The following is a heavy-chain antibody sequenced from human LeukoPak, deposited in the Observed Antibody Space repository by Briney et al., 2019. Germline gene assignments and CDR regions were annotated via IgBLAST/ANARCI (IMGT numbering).Heavy chain of an antibody. CDR3: ARDNAPQTYSSGWYDS. J-gene: IGHJ5*01. CDR2: INSDGNNT. Sequence: QTGGSLRLSCAASGFSFRTHWMHWVRQASGTGLVWVSRINSDGNNTNYAESVKGRFTISRDNAKNTLYLQMNSLRAEDSAVYYCARDNAPQTYSSGWYDSWGQGALVTVSS. CDR1: GFSFRTHW. V-gene: IGHV3-74*01. D-gene: IGHD6-19*01.